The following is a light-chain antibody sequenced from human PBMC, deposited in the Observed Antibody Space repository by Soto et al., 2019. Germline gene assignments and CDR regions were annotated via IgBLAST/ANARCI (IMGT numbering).Light chain of an antibody. CDR3: QQYNSFPWT. CDR2: KAS. V-gene: IGKV1-5*03. CDR1: QIIGSW. J-gene: IGKJ1*01. Sequence: DIPMTQSPSTLSASVGDRVTITCRASQIIGSWLAWYQQKPGKAPNLLIYKASSLDSGVPSRFSGSGSGTEFTLTISSLQPDDFATYYCQQYNSFPWTFGQGTKVEIK.